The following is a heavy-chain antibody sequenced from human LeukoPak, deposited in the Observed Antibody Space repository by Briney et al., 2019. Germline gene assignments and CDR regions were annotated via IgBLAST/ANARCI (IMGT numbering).Heavy chain of an antibody. V-gene: IGHV4-39*07. J-gene: IGHJ4*02. CDR2: IYYSGST. Sequence: KPSETLSLTCTVSGGSISSSSYYWGWIRQPPGKGLEWIGSIYYSGSTYYNPSLKSRVTISVDTSKNQFSLKLSSVTAADTAVYYCARFDYGGNSDHIPISGFDYWGQGTLVTVSS. CDR3: ARFDYGGNSDHIPISGFDY. D-gene: IGHD4-23*01. CDR1: GGSISSSSYY.